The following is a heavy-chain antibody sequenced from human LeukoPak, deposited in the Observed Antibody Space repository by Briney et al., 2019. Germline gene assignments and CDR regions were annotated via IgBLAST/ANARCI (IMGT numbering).Heavy chain of an antibody. V-gene: IGHV6-1*01. Sequence: SQTLSLTCAISGDSVSRNTAGWNWIRQSPSRGLEWLGRTYYRSKWYNDYAVSVKSRITINPDTSKNQFSLQLNSVTPEDTAVYYCAGGIGNKSTYYYYYMDVWGKGTTVTVSS. D-gene: IGHD1/OR15-1a*01. CDR3: AGGIGNKSTYYYYYMDV. J-gene: IGHJ6*03. CDR2: TYYRSKWYN. CDR1: GDSVSRNTAG.